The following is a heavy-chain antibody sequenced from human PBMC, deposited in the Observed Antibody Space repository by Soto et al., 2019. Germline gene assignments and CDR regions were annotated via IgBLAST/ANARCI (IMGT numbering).Heavy chain of an antibody. V-gene: IGHV1-3*01. CDR1: GYTFTSYA. D-gene: IGHD3-3*01. CDR3: ASNYDFWSGRKLALDI. J-gene: IGHJ3*02. CDR2: INAGNGNT. Sequence: ASVKVSCKASGYTFTSYAMHWVRQAPGQRLEWMGWINAGNGNTKYSQKFQGRVTITRDTSASTAYMELSSLRSEDTAVYYCASNYDFWSGRKLALDIWGQGTMVTVSS.